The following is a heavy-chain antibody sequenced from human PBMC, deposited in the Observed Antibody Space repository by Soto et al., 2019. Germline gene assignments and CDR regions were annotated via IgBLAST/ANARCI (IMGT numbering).Heavy chain of an antibody. CDR2: IYSGGST. CDR3: ARGGDIVVVVAADNAFDI. Sequence: EVQLVESGGGLVQPGGSLRLSCAASGFTVSSNYMSWVRQAPGKGLEWVSVIYSGGSTYYADSVKGRFTISRDNSKNTLYLQMNSQRAEDTAVYYCARGGDIVVVVAADNAFDIWGQGTMVTVSS. J-gene: IGHJ3*02. V-gene: IGHV3-66*01. CDR1: GFTVSSNY. D-gene: IGHD2-15*01.